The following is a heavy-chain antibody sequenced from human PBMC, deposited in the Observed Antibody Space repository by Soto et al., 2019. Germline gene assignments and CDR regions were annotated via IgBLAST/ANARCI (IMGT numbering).Heavy chain of an antibody. D-gene: IGHD2-21*01. CDR3: AKDLLVGYYYGMDV. Sequence: GGSLGLSCAASGFTFSSYAMSWVRQAPGKGLEWVSAISGSGGSTYYADSVKGRFTISRDNSKSTLYLQMNSLRAEDTAVYYCAKDLLVGYYYGMDVWGQGTTVTVSS. CDR2: ISGSGGST. J-gene: IGHJ6*02. V-gene: IGHV3-23*01. CDR1: GFTFSSYA.